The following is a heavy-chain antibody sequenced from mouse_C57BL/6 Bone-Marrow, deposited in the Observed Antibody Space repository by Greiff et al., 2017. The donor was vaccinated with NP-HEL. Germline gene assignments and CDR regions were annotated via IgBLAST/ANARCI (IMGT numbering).Heavy chain of an antibody. V-gene: IGHV5-16*01. J-gene: IGHJ1*03. CDR3: ARYGSSSSHWYFDV. CDR2: INYDGSST. CDR1: GFTFSDYY. Sequence: EVMLVESEGGLVQPGSSMKLSCTASGFTFSDYYMAWVRQVPEKGLEWVANINYDGSSTYYLDSLKSRFIISRDNAKNILYLQMSSLKSEDTATYYCARYGSSSSHWYFDVWGTGTTVTVSS. D-gene: IGHD1-1*01.